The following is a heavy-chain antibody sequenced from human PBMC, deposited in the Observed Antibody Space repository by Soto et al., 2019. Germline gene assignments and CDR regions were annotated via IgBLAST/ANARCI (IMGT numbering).Heavy chain of an antibody. CDR2: IYPGDSDT. Sequence: GESLKISCTGVGYSFTSYWIAWVRQMPGKGLEWVGIIYPGDSDTRYSPSFQGQVTISADKSITTAYLQWRSLKASDTAMYYCARGYCTTTICDPWFDPWGQGTLVTVSS. V-gene: IGHV5-51*01. CDR1: GYSFTSYW. J-gene: IGHJ5*02. D-gene: IGHD2-2*01. CDR3: ARGYCTTTICDPWFDP.